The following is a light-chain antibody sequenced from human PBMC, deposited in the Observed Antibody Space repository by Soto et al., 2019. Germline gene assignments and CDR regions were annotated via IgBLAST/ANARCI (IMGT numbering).Light chain of an antibody. CDR1: QSVSNN. J-gene: IGKJ5*01. V-gene: IGKV3-15*01. CDR3: QQYNNWPPIT. Sequence: EIVLTQSPATLSLSPGERATLSCRASQSVSNNYLAWYQQKPGQAPRRLIYGASTRATGIPARFSGSGSGTEFTLTISSLQSEDFAVYYCQQYNNWPPITFGQGTRLEI. CDR2: GAS.